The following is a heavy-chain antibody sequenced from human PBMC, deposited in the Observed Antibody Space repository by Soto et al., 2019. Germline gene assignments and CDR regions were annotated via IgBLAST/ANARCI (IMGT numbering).Heavy chain of an antibody. V-gene: IGHV4-34*01. CDR3: ARGGRAAAGTRWFDP. D-gene: IGHD6-13*01. J-gene: IGHJ5*02. CDR2: INHRGST. Sequence: QVRLQQWGAGLLKPSETLSLTCAVYGGSFSGYYWSWIRQPPGKGLEWIGEINHRGSTNYNPSLKSRVTISVDTSKNQFSLKLSSVTAADTAVYYCARGGRAAAGTRWFDPWGQGTLVTVSS. CDR1: GGSFSGYY.